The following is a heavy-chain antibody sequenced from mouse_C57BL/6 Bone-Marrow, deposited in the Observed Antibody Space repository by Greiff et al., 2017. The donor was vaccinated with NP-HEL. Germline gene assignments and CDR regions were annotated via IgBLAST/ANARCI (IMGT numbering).Heavy chain of an antibody. Sequence: EVKVVESGGALVKPGGSLKLSCAASGFTFSSYGMSWVRQTPDKRLEWVATISSGGSYTYYPDSVKGRFPFSIDNAKTTLYLQMSSLKSEDTAMYYCARQVYYSNYGGYAMDYWGQGTSVTVSS. V-gene: IGHV5-6*01. J-gene: IGHJ4*01. CDR1: GFTFSSYG. CDR2: ISSGGSYT. CDR3: ARQVYYSNYGGYAMDY. D-gene: IGHD2-5*01.